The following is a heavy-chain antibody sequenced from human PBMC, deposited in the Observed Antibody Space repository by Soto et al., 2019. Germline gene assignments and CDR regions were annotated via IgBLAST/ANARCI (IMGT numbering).Heavy chain of an antibody. D-gene: IGHD3-22*01. J-gene: IGHJ6*02. CDR3: ARDRDSSGYYYYGMDV. V-gene: IGHV1-18*01. CDR1: GYTFTSYG. Sequence: ASLQVSCEASGYTFTSYGISWVRQAPGQGLEWMGWISAYNGKTNYAQKLQGRVTMTTDTSTSTAYMELGSLRSDDTAVYYCARDRDSSGYYYYGMDVWGQGTTVTVS. CDR2: ISAYNGKT.